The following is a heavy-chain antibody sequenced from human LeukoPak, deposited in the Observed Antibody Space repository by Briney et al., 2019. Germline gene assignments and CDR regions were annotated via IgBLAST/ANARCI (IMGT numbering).Heavy chain of an antibody. D-gene: IGHD5-24*01. J-gene: IGHJ4*02. V-gene: IGHV1-2*02. CDR2: INPNSGGT. Sequence: ASVKVSCKASGYTFTGYHMHWVRQAPGQGLEWMGWINPNSGGTNYAQKFQGRVTMTRDTSISTAYMELSRLRSDDTAVYYCARGTRDGYNLGPPGFDYWGQGTLVTVSS. CDR1: GYTFTGYH. CDR3: ARGTRDGYNLGPPGFDY.